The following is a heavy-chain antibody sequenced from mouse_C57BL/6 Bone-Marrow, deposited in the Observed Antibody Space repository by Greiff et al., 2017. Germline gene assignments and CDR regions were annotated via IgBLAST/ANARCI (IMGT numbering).Heavy chain of an antibody. CDR3: ALDSSEGFAY. Sequence: VQLQQSVPELVRPGASVKLSCTASGFNFKNTYMHWVKQRPEQGLEWIGRIDPAIGTTNYAPKFQGKATITADPSSNTAYLQLSSLTSEDTAIYYCALDSSEGFAYWGQGTLVTVSA. J-gene: IGHJ3*01. D-gene: IGHD3-2*02. CDR2: IDPAIGTT. V-gene: IGHV14-3*01. CDR1: GFNFKNTY.